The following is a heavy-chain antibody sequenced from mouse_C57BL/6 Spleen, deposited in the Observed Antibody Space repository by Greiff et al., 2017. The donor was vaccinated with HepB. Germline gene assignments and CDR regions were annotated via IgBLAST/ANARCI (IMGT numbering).Heavy chain of an antibody. V-gene: IGHV1-42*01. J-gene: IGHJ4*01. D-gene: IGHD2-4*01. Sequence: EVQLQQSGPELVKPGASVKISCKASGYSFTGYYMNWVKQSPEKSLEWIGEINPSTGGTTYNQKFKAKATLTVDKSSSTAYMQLKSLTSEDSAVYYCAREADYDGDYYAMDYWGQGTSVTVSS. CDR1: GYSFTGYY. CDR3: AREADYDGDYYAMDY. CDR2: INPSTGGT.